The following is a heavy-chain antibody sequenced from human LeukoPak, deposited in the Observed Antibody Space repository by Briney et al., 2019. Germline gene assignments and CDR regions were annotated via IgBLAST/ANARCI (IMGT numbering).Heavy chain of an antibody. Sequence: LSETLSLTCTVSGGSISSYYWSWIRQPAGKGLEWIGRIYTSGSTNYNPSLKSRVTMSVDTSKNQFSLKLSSVTAADTAVYYCARDLSIQLWSYFDYWGQGTLVTVSS. CDR1: GGSISSYY. CDR2: IYTSGST. CDR3: ARDLSIQLWSYFDY. D-gene: IGHD5-18*01. V-gene: IGHV4-4*07. J-gene: IGHJ4*02.